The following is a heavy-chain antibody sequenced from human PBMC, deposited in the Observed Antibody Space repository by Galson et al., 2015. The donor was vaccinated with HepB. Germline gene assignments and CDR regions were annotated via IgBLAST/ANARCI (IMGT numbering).Heavy chain of an antibody. J-gene: IGHJ3*02. Sequence: ETLSLTCAVYGGSFSGYYWSWIRQPPGKGLEWIGEINHSGSTNYNPSLKSRVTISVDTSKNQFSLKLSSVTAAGTAVYYCARGVGVGATQAGAFDIWGQGTMVTVS. D-gene: IGHD1-26*01. V-gene: IGHV4-34*01. CDR2: INHSGST. CDR1: GGSFSGYY. CDR3: ARGVGVGATQAGAFDI.